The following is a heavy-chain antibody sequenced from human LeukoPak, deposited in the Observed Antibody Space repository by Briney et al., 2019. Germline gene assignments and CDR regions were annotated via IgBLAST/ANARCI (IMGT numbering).Heavy chain of an antibody. CDR3: ARRGRITIFGVVTRFDY. CDR1: GGSFSGYY. J-gene: IGHJ4*02. CDR2: INHSGST. V-gene: IGHV4-34*01. D-gene: IGHD3-3*01. Sequence: SETLSLTCAVYGGSFSGYYWSWIRQPPGKGLEWIGEINHSGSTYYNPSLKSRVTISVDTSKNQFSLKLSSVTAADTAVYYCARRGRITIFGVVTRFDYWGQGTLVTVSS.